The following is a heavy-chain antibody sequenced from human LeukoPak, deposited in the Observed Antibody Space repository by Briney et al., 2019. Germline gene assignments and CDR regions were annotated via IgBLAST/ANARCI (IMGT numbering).Heavy chain of an antibody. CDR1: GFTFSTYA. CDR3: AKDRNGWAKNFDS. Sequence: GGSLILSCAASGFTFSTYAVNWVRQAPGKGLEWVSAISSSGGTTYYADSVKGRFSISRDNSKNTLYLRMNSPRAEDTAIYYLAKDRNGWAKNFDSLGQGTLVNGS. J-gene: IGHJ4*02. CDR2: ISSSGGTT. V-gene: IGHV3-23*01. D-gene: IGHD6-19*01.